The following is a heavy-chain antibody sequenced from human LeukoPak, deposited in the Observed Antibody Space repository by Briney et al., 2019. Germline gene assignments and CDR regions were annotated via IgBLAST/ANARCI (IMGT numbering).Heavy chain of an antibody. CDR1: GGTFSSYA. J-gene: IGHJ4*02. V-gene: IGHV1-69*13. D-gene: IGHD3-22*01. CDR3: ARVRNYYDSSGYPDY. Sequence: SVKVSCKASGGTFSSYAISWVRQAPGQGLEWMGGIIPISGTANYAQKFQGRVTITADESTSTAYMELSSLRSEDTAVYYCARVRNYYDSSGYPDYWGQGTLVTVSS. CDR2: IIPISGTA.